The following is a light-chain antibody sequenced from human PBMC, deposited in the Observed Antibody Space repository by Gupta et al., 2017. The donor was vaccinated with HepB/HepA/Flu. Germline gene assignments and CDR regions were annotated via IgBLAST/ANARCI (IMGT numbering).Light chain of an antibody. CDR1: QGISSW. CDR2: STS. CDR3: QQTDSFPIA. V-gene: IGKV1-12*01. Sequence: DIQMTQSPSSVSASVGDRVTITCRASQGISSWLVWYQQKPGEAPNLLIYSTSTLQTGVPSRFSGSGSGTDFTLTISSLQPEDFATYYYQQTDSFPIAFGQGTRLEIK. J-gene: IGKJ5*01.